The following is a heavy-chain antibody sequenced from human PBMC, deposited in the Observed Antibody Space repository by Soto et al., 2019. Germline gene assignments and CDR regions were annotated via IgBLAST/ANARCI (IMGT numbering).Heavy chain of an antibody. CDR1: SGSISSSNW. V-gene: IGHV4-4*02. J-gene: IGHJ5*02. CDR2: IYHSGNT. D-gene: IGHD2-15*01. Sequence: SETLSLTCAVSSGSISSSNWWSWVRQPPGMGLEWIGEIYHSGNTNYNPSLKSRVTISIEKSKNQFSLKVGSVTAADTAVYYCARLPCSGGTCRNWLDPWGQGTLVTVSS. CDR3: ARLPCSGGTCRNWLDP.